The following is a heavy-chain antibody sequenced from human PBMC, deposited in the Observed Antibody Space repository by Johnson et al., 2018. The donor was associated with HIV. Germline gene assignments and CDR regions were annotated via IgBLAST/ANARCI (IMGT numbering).Heavy chain of an antibody. Sequence: VQLVESGGGLVQPGGSLRLSCGASGMTVSSYDMHWVRQATGKGLEWVSAIGTAGDTYYPGSVKGRFTISRDNSKNTLYLQMNSLRTEDTAVYYSASLPGGMNNALDIWGRGTMVIVST. D-gene: IGHD1-14*01. CDR2: IGTAGDT. CDR1: GMTVSSYD. J-gene: IGHJ3*02. CDR3: ASLPGGMNNALDI. V-gene: IGHV3-13*01.